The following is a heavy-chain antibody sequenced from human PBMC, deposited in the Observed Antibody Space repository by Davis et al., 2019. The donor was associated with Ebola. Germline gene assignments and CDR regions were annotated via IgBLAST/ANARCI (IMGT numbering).Heavy chain of an antibody. V-gene: IGHV3-30*18. CDR3: AKSVTVTTLGYFDY. D-gene: IGHD4-17*01. CDR1: GFTFSSYA. J-gene: IGHJ4*02. Sequence: GGSLRLSCAASGFTFSSYAMSWVRQAPGKGLEWVAVISYDGSNKYYADSVKGRFTISRDNSKNTLYLQMNSLRAEDTAVYYCAKSVTVTTLGYFDYWGQGTLVTVSS. CDR2: ISYDGSNK.